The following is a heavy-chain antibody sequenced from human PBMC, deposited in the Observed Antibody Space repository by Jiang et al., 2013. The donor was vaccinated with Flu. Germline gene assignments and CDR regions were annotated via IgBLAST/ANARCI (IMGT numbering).Heavy chain of an antibody. V-gene: IGHV4-59*12. CDR1: GGSINYYY. D-gene: IGHD3-9*01. J-gene: IGHJ6*02. Sequence: TVSGGSINYYYWSWIRQPQKGLEWIGYIYYSGSTNYNPSLKSRLTISVDTSNNHFSLKLNSVTAADTAVYYCGRMLWDLLTGPVDYEYGLDVWGRGTAVTVSS. CDR2: IYYSGST. CDR3: GRMLWDLLTGPVDYEYGLDV.